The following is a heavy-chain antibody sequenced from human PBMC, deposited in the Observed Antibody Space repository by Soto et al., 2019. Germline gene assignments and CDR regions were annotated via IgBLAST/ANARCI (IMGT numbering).Heavy chain of an antibody. CDR1: GGSFSDYF. Sequence: PSETLSLTCAVYGGSFSDYFWTWIRQPPGKGLEWIGEINHSGSTNFNPSLKSRVAISADTSRNQFSLRVTSVTAADTAVYYCAGREFASSSFHYYYYAVDVWGQATTVTVSS. CDR3: AGREFASSSFHYYYYAVDV. J-gene: IGHJ6*02. V-gene: IGHV4-34*01. CDR2: INHSGST. D-gene: IGHD6-6*01.